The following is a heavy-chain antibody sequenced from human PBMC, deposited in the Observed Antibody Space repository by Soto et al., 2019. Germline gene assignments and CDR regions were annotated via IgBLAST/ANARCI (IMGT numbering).Heavy chain of an antibody. J-gene: IGHJ6*01. CDR1: GFTFSSYD. CDR3: ATAGSMVAAIRGGYYYYYGIDV. CDR2: IGTAGDT. V-gene: IGHV3-13*01. D-gene: IGHD2-15*01. Sequence: PGGSLRLSCAASGFTFSSYDMHWVRQATGKGLEWVSAIGTAGDTYYPGSVKGRFTISRENAKNSLYLQMNSLRAGDTAVYYCATAGSMVAAIRGGYYYYYGIDVWGQGSTVTVSS.